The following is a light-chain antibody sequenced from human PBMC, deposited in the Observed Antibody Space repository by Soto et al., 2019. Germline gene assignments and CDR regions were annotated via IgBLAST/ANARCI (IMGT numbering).Light chain of an antibody. CDR1: QSVSSSY. CDR2: GAS. V-gene: IGKV3-20*01. Sequence: EIVLTQSPGTLSLSPGERATLSCRASQSVSSSYLAWYQQKPGQAPRLLIYGASSRATGIPDRFSASGSGTDFTLTISRLEPEDVAVYYCQQYGSSLWTFGQGTKVEIK. J-gene: IGKJ1*01. CDR3: QQYGSSLWT.